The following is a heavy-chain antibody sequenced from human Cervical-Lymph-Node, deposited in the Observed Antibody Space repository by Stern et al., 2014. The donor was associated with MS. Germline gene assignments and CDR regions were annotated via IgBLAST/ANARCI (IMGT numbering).Heavy chain of an antibody. CDR1: GFTFSSYA. Sequence: EVQLVESGGGLVQPGGSLRLSCVASGFTFSSYAINWVRQAPGKGMQWVSDIIASGNRTYYTDSVKGRFTISRDNTKDTVYLAMHSLTPEDTARYFCALLATPTDYWGQGTLVTVSP. CDR3: ALLATPTDY. J-gene: IGHJ4*02. CDR2: IIASGNRT. V-gene: IGHV3-23*04. D-gene: IGHD2-15*01.